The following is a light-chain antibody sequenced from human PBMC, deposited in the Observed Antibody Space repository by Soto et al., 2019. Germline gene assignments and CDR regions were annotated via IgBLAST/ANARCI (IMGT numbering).Light chain of an antibody. J-gene: IGKJ2*01. CDR3: QQYYSTLYT. CDR2: WAS. CDR1: QSVLYSSNNQNY. V-gene: IGKV4-1*01. Sequence: DIVMTQSPDSLAVSLGERATINCKSSQSVLYSSNNQNYLAWYQQKPGQPPKLLIYWASTRESGVPDRFSGSGSGTDFTLTISRLQAEDVAVYYCQQYYSTLYTFGQVTKLEIK.